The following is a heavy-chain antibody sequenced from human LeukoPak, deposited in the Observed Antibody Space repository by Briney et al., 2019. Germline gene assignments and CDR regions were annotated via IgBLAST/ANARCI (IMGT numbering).Heavy chain of an antibody. V-gene: IGHV4-31*03. CDR3: ARYLYGSGSYLNWFDP. CDR1: SGSISSGGYY. J-gene: IGHJ5*02. Sequence: PSETLSLTCTVSSGSISSGGYYWSWIRQPPGKGLEWIGYFYQSGSTYYNPSLKSRVTISVDTSKNQFSLKLSSVTAADTAVYYCARYLYGSGSYLNWFDPWGQGTLVTVSS. D-gene: IGHD3-10*01. CDR2: FYQSGST.